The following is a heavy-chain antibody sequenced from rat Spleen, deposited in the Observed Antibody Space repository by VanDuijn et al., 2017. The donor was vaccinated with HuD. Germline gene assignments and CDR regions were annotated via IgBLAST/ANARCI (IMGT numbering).Heavy chain of an antibody. J-gene: IGHJ2*01. D-gene: IGHD1-8*01. CDR1: GFTFSDYF. Sequence: EVQLVESDGGLVQPGRSLKLSCAASGFTFSDYFLAWVRQAPTKGLEWVASISTSGGTPYYRDSVRGRFTISRDTAKSTLYLQMNSLRSEDTATYYCTRDSYRSYVSHYWGQGVMVTVSS. CDR3: TRDSYRSYVSHY. V-gene: IGHV5-27*01. CDR2: ISTSGGTP.